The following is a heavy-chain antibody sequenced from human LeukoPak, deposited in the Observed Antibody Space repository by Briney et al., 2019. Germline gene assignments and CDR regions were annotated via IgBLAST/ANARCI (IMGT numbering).Heavy chain of an antibody. Sequence: ASVKVSCKASGYTFTNYDLNWVRQATGQGLEWMGWMNLNSGNTGYAQKFQGRVTITRNTSLSTAYMELSSLRSEDTAVYYCARLLRFLEWPPMDVWGKGTTVTVSS. J-gene: IGHJ6*04. V-gene: IGHV1-8*03. CDR2: MNLNSGNT. CDR1: GYTFTNYD. D-gene: IGHD3-3*01. CDR3: ARLLRFLEWPPMDV.